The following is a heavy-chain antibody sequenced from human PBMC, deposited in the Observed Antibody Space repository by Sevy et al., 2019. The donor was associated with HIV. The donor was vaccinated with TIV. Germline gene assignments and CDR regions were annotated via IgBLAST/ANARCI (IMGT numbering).Heavy chain of an antibody. Sequence: GGSLRLSCTASGFTFGDYAMSWVRQAPGKGLEWVGFIRSKAYGGTTEYAASVKGRLTISRDDSKSIAYLQMNSLKTEDTAVYYCTRGCSGGSCYSDLFYYYGMDVWGQGTTVTVSS. D-gene: IGHD2-15*01. CDR3: TRGCSGGSCYSDLFYYYGMDV. CDR1: GFTFGDYA. CDR2: IRSKAYGGTT. J-gene: IGHJ6*02. V-gene: IGHV3-49*04.